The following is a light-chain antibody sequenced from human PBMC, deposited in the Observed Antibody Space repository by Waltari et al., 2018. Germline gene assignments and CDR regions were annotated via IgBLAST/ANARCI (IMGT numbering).Light chain of an antibody. V-gene: IGKV1-39*01. J-gene: IGKJ2*01. Sequence: DIQMTQSPSSLSASVGDRVTINCRASQSISSYLNWYQQKPGQAPKLLIYAASSLQSGVPSRFSGRCTGTEFTLTISSLQPEDFATYYCQQSYSTPPTFGQGTKLEIK. CDR3: QQSYSTPPT. CDR1: QSISSY. CDR2: AAS.